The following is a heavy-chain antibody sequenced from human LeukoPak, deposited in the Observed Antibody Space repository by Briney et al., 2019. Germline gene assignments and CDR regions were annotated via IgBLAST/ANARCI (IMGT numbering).Heavy chain of an antibody. CDR2: IVGGST. J-gene: IGHJ3*02. D-gene: IGHD3-10*01. V-gene: IGHV3-23*01. Sequence: GGSLRLSCAASGFTFSDYHMSWVRQAPGKGLEWVSAIVGGSTYYTESVKGRFTISRDNSKNTLYLQMNSLRAEDTAVYYCVKEHVDRAFTRSFEIWGQGTVVTVSS. CDR1: GFTFSDYH. CDR3: VKEHVDRAFTRSFEI.